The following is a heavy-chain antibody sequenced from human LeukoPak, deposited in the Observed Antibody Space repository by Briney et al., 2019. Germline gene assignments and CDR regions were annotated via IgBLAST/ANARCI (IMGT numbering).Heavy chain of an antibody. CDR2: ISWNSGSI. CDR3: AKASRYYYYMDV. V-gene: IGHV3-9*01. CDR1: GFTFDDYA. Sequence: GGPLRLSCAASGFTFDDYAMHWVRQAPGKGLEWVSGISWNSGSIGYADSVKGRFTISRDNAKNSLYLQMNSLRAEDTALYYCAKASRYYYYMDVWGKGTTVTVSS. J-gene: IGHJ6*03.